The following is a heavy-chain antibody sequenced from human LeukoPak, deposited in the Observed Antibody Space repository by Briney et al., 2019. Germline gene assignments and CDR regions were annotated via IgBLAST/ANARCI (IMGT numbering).Heavy chain of an antibody. Sequence: SETLSLTCTVSGGSISSGDYYWSWIRQPPGKGLEWIGYIYYSGSTYYNPPLKRRVTISVDTSKNQFSLKLSSVTAADTAVYYCARDLTHYGDFDYWGQGTLVTVSS. J-gene: IGHJ4*02. D-gene: IGHD4-17*01. V-gene: IGHV4-30-4*08. CDR1: GGSISSGDYY. CDR2: IYYSGST. CDR3: ARDLTHYGDFDY.